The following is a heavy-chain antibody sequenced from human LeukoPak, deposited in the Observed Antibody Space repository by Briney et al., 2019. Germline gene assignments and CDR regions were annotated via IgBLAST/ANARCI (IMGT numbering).Heavy chain of an antibody. Sequence: PGGSLRLSCVASGFTFSSRDWMTWVRQAPGKGLEWVANIKQDGSEKNYVDSVKGRFTISRDNAKNSVDLQMNSLRAEDTAVYYCGKEASSSWYWFDPWGQGTQVTVSS. D-gene: IGHD6-13*01. J-gene: IGHJ5*02. CDR1: GFTFSSRDW. V-gene: IGHV3-7*03. CDR2: IKQDGSEK. CDR3: GKEASSSWYWFDP.